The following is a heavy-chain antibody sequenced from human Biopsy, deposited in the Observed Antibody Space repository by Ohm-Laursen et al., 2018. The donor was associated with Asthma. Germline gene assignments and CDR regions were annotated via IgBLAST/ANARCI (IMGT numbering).Heavy chain of an antibody. Sequence: SLRLSCAASGFTLDDYAMHWVRQAPGRGLEWVSGVSWNSGSIDYADSVRGRFTISRDNAKNSLYLQMNSLRGADTALYYCVKDIRLQLWGFDSWGQGTLVTVSS. J-gene: IGHJ4*02. CDR3: VKDIRLQLWGFDS. V-gene: IGHV3-9*01. CDR1: GFTLDDYA. CDR2: VSWNSGSI. D-gene: IGHD6-13*01.